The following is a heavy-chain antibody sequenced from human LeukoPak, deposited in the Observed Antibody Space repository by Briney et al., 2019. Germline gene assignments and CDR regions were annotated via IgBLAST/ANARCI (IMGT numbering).Heavy chain of an antibody. V-gene: IGHV3-11*04. J-gene: IGHJ3*02. D-gene: IGHD6-19*01. CDR3: ARDGKAVAVAFDI. CDR2: IGSSGRTI. CDR1: GITVSSNY. Sequence: GSLRLSCAASGITVSSNYMSWIRQAPGKGLEWVSYIGSSGRTIYYADSVKGRFTISRDNAKNSLYLQMNSLRAEDTAVYYCARDGKAVAVAFDIWGQGTMVTASS.